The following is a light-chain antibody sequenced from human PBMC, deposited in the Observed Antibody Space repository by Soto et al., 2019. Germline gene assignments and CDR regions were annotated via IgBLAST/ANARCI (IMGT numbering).Light chain of an antibody. Sequence: QSVLTQPRSVSGSPGQSVTISCTGTSSDVGAYNYVSWYQQHPGKAPKFLFYDVSKRPSGVPDRFSGSKSDNTASLTISGLQAEDEADYYCCSYAGTYSYVFGTGTKLTVL. CDR2: DVS. J-gene: IGLJ1*01. CDR3: CSYAGTYSYV. CDR1: SSDVGAYNY. V-gene: IGLV2-11*01.